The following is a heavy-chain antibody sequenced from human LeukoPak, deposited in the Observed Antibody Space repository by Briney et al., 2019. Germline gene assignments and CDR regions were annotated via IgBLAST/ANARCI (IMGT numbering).Heavy chain of an antibody. J-gene: IGHJ4*02. Sequence: PGGSLRLSCATDGYTFSSFGMNWVRQAPGKGLEWVSYISSTSSTREYADSVKGRCTISRDNSKNTLYLQMNSLRAEDTAVYYCAKAPRSGSYYNEGAPYYFDYWGQGSLVTVSS. V-gene: IGHV3-48*01. CDR3: AKAPRSGSYYNEGAPYYFDY. CDR1: GYTFSSFG. D-gene: IGHD3-10*01. CDR2: ISSTSSTR.